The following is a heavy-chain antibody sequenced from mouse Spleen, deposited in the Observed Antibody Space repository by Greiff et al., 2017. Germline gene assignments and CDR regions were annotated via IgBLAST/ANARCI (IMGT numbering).Heavy chain of an antibody. V-gene: IGHV1-54*01. J-gene: IGHJ2*01. CDR3: ARSFDY. CDR2: INPGSGGT. CDR1: GYAFTNYL. Sequence: QVQLKESGAELVRPGTSVKVSCKASGYAFTNYLIEWVKQKPGQGLEWIGVINPGSGGTNYNEKFKGKATLTADKSSSTAYMQLSSLTSDDSAVYFCARSFDYWGQGTTLTVSS.